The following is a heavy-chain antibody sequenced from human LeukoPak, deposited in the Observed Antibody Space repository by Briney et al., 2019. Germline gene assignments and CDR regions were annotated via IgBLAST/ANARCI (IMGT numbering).Heavy chain of an antibody. D-gene: IGHD6-13*01. V-gene: IGHV4-4*07. CDR3: AREGGFDSSSWYYFDY. CDR2: IYTSGST. CDR1: GGSISSYY. J-gene: IGHJ4*02. Sequence: SETLSLTRTVSGGSISSYYWSWIRQPAGKGLEWIGRIYTSGSTNYNPSLKSRVTMSVDTSKNQFSLKLSSVTAADTAVYYCAREGGFDSSSWYYFDYWGQGTLVTVSS.